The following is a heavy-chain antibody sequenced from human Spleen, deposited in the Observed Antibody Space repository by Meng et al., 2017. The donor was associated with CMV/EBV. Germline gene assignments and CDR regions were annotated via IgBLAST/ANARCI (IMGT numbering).Heavy chain of an antibody. CDR1: SSMYYY. V-gene: IGHV4-30-4*08. CDR3: VRGGRWGYSCNYSNWFDP. CDR2: IYYNGAT. J-gene: IGHJ5*02. D-gene: IGHD5-18*01. Sequence: SSMYYYWRWVREPPGKGLEWIGYIYYNGATCYHPSLKRGVTISVDTSKNQFSLGLTSVTAADTAVYCCVRGGRWGYSCNYSNWFDPWGQGALVTVSS.